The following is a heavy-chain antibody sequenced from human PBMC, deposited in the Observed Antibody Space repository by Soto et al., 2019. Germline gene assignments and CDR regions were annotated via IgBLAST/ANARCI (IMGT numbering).Heavy chain of an antibody. CDR3: ARVCSGGSCYFVFDY. D-gene: IGHD2-15*01. J-gene: IGHJ4*01. CDR2: IYSGGST. CDR1: GFTVSSNY. V-gene: IGHV3-53*01. Sequence: GGSLRLSCAASGFTVSSNYMSWVRQAPGKGLEWVSVIYSGGSTYYADSVKGRFTISRDNSKNTLYLQMNSLRAEDTAVYYCARVCSGGSCYFVFDYWGHGTLVTVSS.